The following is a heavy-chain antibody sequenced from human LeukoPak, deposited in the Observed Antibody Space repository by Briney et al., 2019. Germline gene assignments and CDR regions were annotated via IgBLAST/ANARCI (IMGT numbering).Heavy chain of an antibody. CDR3: ARDDYDSSTPYYFDY. CDR2: IHNSGSTI. V-gene: IGHV3-48*03. CDR1: GFTFSTYE. D-gene: IGHD3-22*01. Sequence: GSLRLSCAASGFTFSTYEMNWVRQAPGKGLEWVSYIHNSGSTIYYADSVKGRFTISRDNVKNSLYLQMDSLRAEDTAVYYCARDDYDSSTPYYFDYWGQGTLVTVSS. J-gene: IGHJ4*02.